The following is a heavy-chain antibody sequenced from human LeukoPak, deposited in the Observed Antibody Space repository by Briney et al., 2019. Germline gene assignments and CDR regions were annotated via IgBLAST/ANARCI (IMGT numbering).Heavy chain of an antibody. CDR3: VFQSGYFDFDY. D-gene: IGHD3-22*01. CDR1: GFTFSSYA. V-gene: IGHV3-23*01. Sequence: GGSLRLSCAASGFTFSSYAMSWVRQAPGKALEWVSAISGSGGSTYYADSVKGRFTISRDNSKNTLYLQMNSLRAEDTAVYYCVFQSGYFDFDYWGQGTLVTVSS. CDR2: ISGSGGST. J-gene: IGHJ4*02.